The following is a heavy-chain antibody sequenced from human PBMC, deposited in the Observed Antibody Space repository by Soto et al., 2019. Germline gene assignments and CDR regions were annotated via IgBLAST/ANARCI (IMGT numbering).Heavy chain of an antibody. Sequence: DVQLLESGGGLVQPGGSLRLSCAAFGFTFSSYAMSWVRQAPGKGLEWVSTINESGGGTYYADAVKGRFTVSRDNSKNTLYLQMNSLRAEDTALYYCTKLSGTAHYWGQGTLVTVSS. CDR2: INESGGGT. CDR1: GFTFSSYA. CDR3: TKLSGTAHY. D-gene: IGHD1-7*01. V-gene: IGHV3-23*01. J-gene: IGHJ4*02.